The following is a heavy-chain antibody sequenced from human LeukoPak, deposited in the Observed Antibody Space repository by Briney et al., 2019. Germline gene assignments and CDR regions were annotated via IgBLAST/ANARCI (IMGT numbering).Heavy chain of an antibody. J-gene: IGHJ6*02. V-gene: IGHV3-21*05. CDR1: RFTFDSYA. CDR3: ARGHHYDMDV. Sequence: GGSLRLSCAASRFTFDSYAMTWVRQAPGKGLEWVSYITSSSSYTNHADSVKGRFTISRDNAKNSLYLQMNSLRAEDTAVYYCARGHHYDMDVWGQGTTVTVSS. CDR2: ITSSSSYT.